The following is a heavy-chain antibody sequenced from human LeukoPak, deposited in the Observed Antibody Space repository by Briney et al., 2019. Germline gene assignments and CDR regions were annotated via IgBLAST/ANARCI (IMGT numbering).Heavy chain of an antibody. V-gene: IGHV1-69*04. J-gene: IGHJ3*02. Sequence: GGSVKVSCKASGGTFSSYAISWVRQAPGQGLEWMGRIIPILGIANYAQKFQGRVTINADKSTSTAYMELSSLRSEDTAVYYCARDPVGYCSGGSCPDAFDIWGQGTMVTVSS. CDR2: IIPILGIA. CDR3: ARDPVGYCSGGSCPDAFDI. CDR1: GGTFSSYA. D-gene: IGHD2-15*01.